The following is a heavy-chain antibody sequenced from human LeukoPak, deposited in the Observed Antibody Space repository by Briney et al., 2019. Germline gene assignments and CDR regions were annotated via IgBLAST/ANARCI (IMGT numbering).Heavy chain of an antibody. Sequence: GGSLRLSCAASGFTFSSYGMHWVRQAPGKGLEWVAVIWYDGSNKYYADSVKGRFTISRDNAKNSLYLQMNSLRAEDTAVFYCARENTYYDILTGYYQNPKFDYWGQGTLVTVSS. CDR1: GFTFSSYG. D-gene: IGHD3-9*01. V-gene: IGHV3-33*01. CDR2: IWYDGSNK. J-gene: IGHJ4*02. CDR3: ARENTYYDILTGYYQNPKFDY.